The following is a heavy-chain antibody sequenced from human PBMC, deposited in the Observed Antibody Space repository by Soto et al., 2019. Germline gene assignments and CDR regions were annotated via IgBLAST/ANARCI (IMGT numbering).Heavy chain of an antibody. Sequence: QVQLVESGGGLVKPGGSLRLSCVASGFTFSDYYMSWIRQAPGKGLEWVSYISNSGHAIYYADSVKGRFTVSRDNSNNSMSLQRDSRRADDTAIYYCARDARYASSSYGFDVWGQGTTVSVSS. D-gene: IGHD6-13*01. CDR1: GFTFSDYY. CDR2: ISNSGHAI. J-gene: IGHJ6*02. CDR3: ARDARYASSSYGFDV. V-gene: IGHV3-11*01.